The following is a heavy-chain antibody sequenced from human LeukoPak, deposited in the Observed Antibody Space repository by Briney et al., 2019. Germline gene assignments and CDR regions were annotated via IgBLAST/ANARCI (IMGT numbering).Heavy chain of an antibody. CDR1: GGSISSSSYY. CDR2: IYYSGST. Sequence: PSETLSLTCTVSGGSISSSSYYWGWIRQPPGKGLEWIGSIYYSGSTNYNPSLKSRVTISVDTSKNQFSLKLTSVTAADTAVYYCARSLRGTNSGYYYYYMDVWGKGTTVTVSS. J-gene: IGHJ6*03. CDR3: ARSLRGTNSGYYYYYMDV. V-gene: IGHV4-39*07. D-gene: IGHD4/OR15-4a*01.